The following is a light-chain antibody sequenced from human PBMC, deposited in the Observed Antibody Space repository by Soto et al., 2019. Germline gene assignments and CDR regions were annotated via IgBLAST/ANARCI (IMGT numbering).Light chain of an antibody. CDR1: QSVSSN. V-gene: IGKV3-15*01. CDR3: QQYNNWPPSIT. Sequence: EIVMTQSPATLSVSPGERAILSCSASQSVSSNLAWYQQKPGQAPRLLIYGASTRATGIPARFSGSGSGTEFTLTISSLQSEDFAVYYCQQYNNWPPSITFGQGTRLEIK. CDR2: GAS. J-gene: IGKJ5*01.